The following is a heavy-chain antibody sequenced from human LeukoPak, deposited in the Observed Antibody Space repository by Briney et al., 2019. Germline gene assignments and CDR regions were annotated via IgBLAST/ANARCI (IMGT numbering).Heavy chain of an antibody. CDR3: ARDCSSTSCYEPKY. CDR1: GFTFGGYW. V-gene: IGHV3-48*02. CDR2: ISSSSSTI. J-gene: IGHJ4*02. Sequence: GGSLRLSCAASGFTFGGYWMNWVRQAPGKGLEWVSYISSSSSTIYYADSVKGRFTISRDNAKNSLFLQMNSLRDEDTAVYYCARDCSSTSCYEPKYWGQGTLVTVSS. D-gene: IGHD2-2*01.